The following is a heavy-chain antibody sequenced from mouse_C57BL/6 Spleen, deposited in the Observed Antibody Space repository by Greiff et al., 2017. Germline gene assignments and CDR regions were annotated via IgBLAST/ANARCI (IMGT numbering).Heavy chain of an antibody. J-gene: IGHJ1*03. CDR2: IHPNSGST. Sequence: QVQLQQPGAELVKPGASVKLSCKASGYTFTSYWMHWVKQRPGQGLEWIGMIHPNSGSTNYNEKFKSKATLTVDKTSSTDYMQLSSLTSEDSAVYYCAKSGYRESGYFDVWGTGTTVTVSS. V-gene: IGHV1-64*01. CDR3: AKSGYRESGYFDV. CDR1: GYTFTSYW. D-gene: IGHD2-12*01.